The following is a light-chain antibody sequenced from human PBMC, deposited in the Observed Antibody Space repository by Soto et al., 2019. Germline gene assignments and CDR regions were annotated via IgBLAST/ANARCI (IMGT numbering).Light chain of an antibody. Sequence: EIVMTQSPATLSVSPGERATLSCRASQSVSSNLASYQQKPGQAPSLLIYGASTRATGIPARFSGSGSGTEFTLTISSLQSEDFAVYYCQQYNSWPPWTFGQGTKVEIK. CDR1: QSVSSN. CDR2: GAS. J-gene: IGKJ1*01. CDR3: QQYNSWPPWT. V-gene: IGKV3-15*01.